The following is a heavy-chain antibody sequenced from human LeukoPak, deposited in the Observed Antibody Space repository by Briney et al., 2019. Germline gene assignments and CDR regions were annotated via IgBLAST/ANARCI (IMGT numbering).Heavy chain of an antibody. D-gene: IGHD6-19*01. Sequence: SVKVSCKPSGGTFSSYAIIWVRQAPGQGLEWMGGIIPIFGTANYAQKFQGRVTITADESTSTAYMELSSLRSEDTAVYYCARGYSSGWDPYDYWGQGTLVTVSS. CDR1: GGTFSSYA. CDR3: ARGYSSGWDPYDY. CDR2: IIPIFGTA. V-gene: IGHV1-69*13. J-gene: IGHJ4*02.